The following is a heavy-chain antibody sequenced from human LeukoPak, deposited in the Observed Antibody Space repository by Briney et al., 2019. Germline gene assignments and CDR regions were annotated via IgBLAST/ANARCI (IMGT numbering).Heavy chain of an antibody. J-gene: IGHJ6*03. V-gene: IGHV3-48*04. CDR1: GFTSSSYW. Sequence: GGSLRLSCAASGFTSSSYWMSWVRQAPGKGLEWLSYIGSSDSTTHYADSVKGRFTISRDNAKNSLYLQMNSLRVEDTAVYYWARDGNPNYSSGWVYMDVWGEGTTVTISS. CDR2: IGSSDSTT. CDR3: ARDGNPNYSSGWVYMDV. D-gene: IGHD6-25*01.